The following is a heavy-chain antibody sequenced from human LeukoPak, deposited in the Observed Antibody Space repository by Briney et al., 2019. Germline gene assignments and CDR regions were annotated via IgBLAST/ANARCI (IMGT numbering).Heavy chain of an antibody. D-gene: IGHD3-22*01. CDR3: ARVSLYYYDSSGYRFDP. Sequence: PSETLSLTCTVSGGSISSYYWSWIRQPPGKGLEWIGYIYYSGSTNYNPSLKSRVTISVDTSKNQFSLKLSSVTAADTAVYYCARVSLYYYDSSGYRFDPWGQGTLVTVSS. V-gene: IGHV4-59*01. CDR2: IYYSGST. J-gene: IGHJ5*02. CDR1: GGSISSYY.